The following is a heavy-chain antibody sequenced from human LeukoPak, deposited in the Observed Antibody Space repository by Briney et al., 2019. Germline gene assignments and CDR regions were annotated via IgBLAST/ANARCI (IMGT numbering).Heavy chain of an antibody. J-gene: IGHJ4*02. CDR3: ARDLDPGVASPLDY. V-gene: IGHV3-30-3*01. Sequence: GGSLRLSCAASGFTFSSYAMHWVRQAPGKGLEWVAVISYDGSNKYYADSVKGRFTISRDNSKNTLYLQMNSLRAEDTAVYYCARDLDPGVASPLDYWGQGTLVTVSS. CDR1: GFTFSSYA. CDR2: ISYDGSNK. D-gene: IGHD3-3*01.